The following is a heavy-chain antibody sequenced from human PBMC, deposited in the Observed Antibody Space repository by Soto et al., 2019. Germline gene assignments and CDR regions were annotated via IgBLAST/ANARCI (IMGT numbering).Heavy chain of an antibody. CDR1: GFTFDDYA. D-gene: IGHD6-19*01. CDR2: ISWNSGSI. Sequence: GGSLRLSCAASGFTFDDYAMHWVRQAPGKGLEWVSGISWNSGSIGYADSVKGRFTISRDNAKNSLYLQMNSLRAEDTALYYCAKEGAVAGDPYYYYYYYMDVWGKGTTVTVSS. CDR3: AKEGAVAGDPYYYYYYYMDV. J-gene: IGHJ6*03. V-gene: IGHV3-9*01.